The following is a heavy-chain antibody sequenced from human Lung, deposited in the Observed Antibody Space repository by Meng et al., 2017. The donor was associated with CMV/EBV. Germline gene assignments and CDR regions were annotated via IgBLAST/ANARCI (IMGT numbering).Heavy chain of an antibody. CDR1: GFTFSSYG. CDR2: IRYDGSNK. J-gene: IGHJ6*02. CDR3: AKVVRLGYCSSTSCPARSYYYYGMDV. Sequence: GGSXRLXCAASGFTFSSYGMHWVRQAPGKGLEWVAFIRYDGSNKYYADSVKGRFTISRDNSKNTLYLQMNSLRAEDTAVYYCAKVVRLGYCSSTSCPARSYYYYGMDVXGQGXTVTVSS. V-gene: IGHV3-30*02. D-gene: IGHD2-2*01.